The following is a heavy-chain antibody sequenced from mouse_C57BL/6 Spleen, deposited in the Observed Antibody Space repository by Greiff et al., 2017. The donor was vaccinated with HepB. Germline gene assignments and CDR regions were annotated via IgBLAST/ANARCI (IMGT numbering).Heavy chain of an antibody. D-gene: IGHD1-1*01. CDR3: TTTVVAKGWFAY. V-gene: IGHV1-7*01. CDR2: INPSSGYT. Sequence: VMLVESGAELAKPGASVKLSCKASGYTFTSYWMHWVKQRPGQGLEWIGYINPSSGYTKYNQKFKDKATLTADKSSSTAYMQLSSLTYEDSAVYYCTTTVVAKGWFAYWGQGTLVTVSA. J-gene: IGHJ3*01. CDR1: GYTFTSYW.